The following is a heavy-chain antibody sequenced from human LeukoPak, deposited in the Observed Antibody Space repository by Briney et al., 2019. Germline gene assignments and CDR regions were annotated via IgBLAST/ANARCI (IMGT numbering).Heavy chain of an antibody. J-gene: IGHJ4*02. CDR3: ARGSLTTWSLDY. V-gene: IGHV4-59*08. D-gene: IGHD4-17*01. CDR2: IYYSGST. Sequence: SETLSLTCTVSGGSISSYYWSWIRQPPGKGLEWIGYIYYSGSTNYNPSLKSRVTISVDTSKNQFSLKLSSVTAADTAVYYCARGSLTTWSLDYWGQGTLVTVSS. CDR1: GGSISSYY.